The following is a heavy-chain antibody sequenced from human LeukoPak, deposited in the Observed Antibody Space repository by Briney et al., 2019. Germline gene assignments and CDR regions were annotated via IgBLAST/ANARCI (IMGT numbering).Heavy chain of an antibody. CDR2: IKQDGSEK. CDR3: ARGPFSSGSYYFFPVAGAFDI. V-gene: IGHV3-7*01. Sequence: PGGSLRLSCAASGFTFSSYWMSWVRQAPGKGLEWVANIKQDGSEKYYVDSVKGRFTISRDNAKNSLYLQMNSLRAEDTAVYYCARGPFSSGSYYFFPVAGAFDIWGQGTMVTVSS. D-gene: IGHD1-26*01. CDR1: GFTFSSYW. J-gene: IGHJ3*02.